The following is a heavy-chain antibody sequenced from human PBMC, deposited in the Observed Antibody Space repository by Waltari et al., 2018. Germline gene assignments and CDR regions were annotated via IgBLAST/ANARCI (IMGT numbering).Heavy chain of an antibody. J-gene: IGHJ3*01. Sequence: EAQLVESGGGLVQPGGSLRLPCAACGFTFGSYSMNWVRQAPGKGLEWISYIISTSSSIYYADSVRGRFTISRDNAKNSLYLQMNSLRAEDTAVYYCAREAYSSSWFFDLWGQGTVVTVSS. CDR1: GFTFGSYS. CDR3: AREAYSSSWFFDL. CDR2: IISTSSSI. D-gene: IGHD6-13*01. V-gene: IGHV3-48*04.